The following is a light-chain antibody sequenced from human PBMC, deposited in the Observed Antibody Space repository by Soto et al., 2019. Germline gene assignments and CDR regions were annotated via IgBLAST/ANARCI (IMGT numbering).Light chain of an antibody. J-gene: IGKJ1*01. Sequence: EIVLTQSPGTLSLSPGERATLSCRASQSFNSIYLAWYQQKPGQAPRLLIYGASSRATGIPERFSGSGSGTDFTLTISRMEPEDFAVYYCHQYDSWTFGQGTKVDIK. V-gene: IGKV3-20*01. CDR3: HQYDSWT. CDR2: GAS. CDR1: QSFNSIY.